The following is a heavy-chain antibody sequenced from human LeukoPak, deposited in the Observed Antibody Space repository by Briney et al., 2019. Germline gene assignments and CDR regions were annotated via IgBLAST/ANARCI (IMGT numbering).Heavy chain of an antibody. J-gene: IGHJ4*02. CDR1: GYSFTSYW. D-gene: IGHD2-2*01. CDR3: ARQGGDIVVVPAALS. V-gene: IGHV5-10-1*01. Sequence: GESLRISCKGSGYSFTSYWISWVRQMPGKGLEWMGRIDPSDSYTNYSPSFQGHVTISADKSISTAYLQWSSLKASDTAMYYCARQGGDIVVVPAALSWGQGTVITVSS. CDR2: IDPSDSYT.